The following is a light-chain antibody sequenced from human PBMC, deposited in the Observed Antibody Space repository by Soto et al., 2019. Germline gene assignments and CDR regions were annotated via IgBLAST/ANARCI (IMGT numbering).Light chain of an antibody. J-gene: IGLJ3*02. CDR1: SSDVGGYNY. Sequence: QSALTQPASVSGSPGQSITISCTGTSSDVGGYNYVSWYQHHPGKAPKLMIYDVTNRPSGVSNRFSGSKSGNTASLTISGLQAEEEADYYCPSYTTSSPYFVFGGGTKLTVL. CDR3: PSYTTSSPYFV. V-gene: IGLV2-14*03. CDR2: DVT.